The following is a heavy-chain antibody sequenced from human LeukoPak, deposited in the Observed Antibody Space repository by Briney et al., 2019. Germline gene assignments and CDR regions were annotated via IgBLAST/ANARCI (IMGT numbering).Heavy chain of an antibody. CDR2: INPNSGGT. CDR3: AGSRGVRGVIPFDY. Sequence: GASVKVSCKASEYTFTGYYMHWVRQAPGQGLEWMGWINPNSGGTNYAQKFQGRVTMTRDTSISTAYMELSRLRSDDTAVYYCAGSRGVRGVIPFDYWGQGTLVTVSS. CDR1: EYTFTGYY. J-gene: IGHJ4*02. V-gene: IGHV1-2*02. D-gene: IGHD3-10*01.